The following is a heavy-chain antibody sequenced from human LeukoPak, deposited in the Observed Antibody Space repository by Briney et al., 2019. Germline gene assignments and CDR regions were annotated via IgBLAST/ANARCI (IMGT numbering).Heavy chain of an antibody. D-gene: IGHD6-13*01. V-gene: IGHV4-4*07. Sequence: PSETLSLTCTVSGGSISSYYWSWIRQPAGKGLKWIGRIYTSGSTNYNPSLKSRVTMSVDTSKNQFSLKLSSVTAADTAVYYCARVGRQQLVKGAFDIWGQGTMVTVSS. CDR1: GGSISSYY. J-gene: IGHJ3*02. CDR2: IYTSGST. CDR3: ARVGRQQLVKGAFDI.